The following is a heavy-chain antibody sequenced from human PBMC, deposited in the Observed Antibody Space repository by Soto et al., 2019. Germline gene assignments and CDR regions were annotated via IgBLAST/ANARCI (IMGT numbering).Heavy chain of an antibody. CDR3: ARDWAGGTGNPRNWFDP. D-gene: IGHD1-1*01. V-gene: IGHV4-61*01. CDR2: IYYNGST. Sequence: QVQLQESGPGLVKPSETLSLTCTVSGGSVSRGSYYWSWVRQPPGKELEWIGYIYYNGSTNYNPSLKSRVTISADTSKNQVFLQLSSVTAADTAVYYCARDWAGGTGNPRNWFDPWGQGTLVTVSS. CDR1: GGSVSRGSYY. J-gene: IGHJ5*02.